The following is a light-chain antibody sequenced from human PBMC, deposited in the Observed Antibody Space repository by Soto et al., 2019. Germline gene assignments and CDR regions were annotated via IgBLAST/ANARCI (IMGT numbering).Light chain of an antibody. CDR2: WAS. V-gene: IGKV4-1*01. CDR1: QSVLYSSNNKNY. Sequence: DIVMTHSPDSVAVSLGERATINCKSSQSVLYSSNNKNYLAWYQQKPGQPPKLLIYWASTRESGVPDRFSGSGSGTDFTLTISSLQAEDVAAYYCQQYYSSPLTFGGGTKVDIK. CDR3: QQYYSSPLT. J-gene: IGKJ4*01.